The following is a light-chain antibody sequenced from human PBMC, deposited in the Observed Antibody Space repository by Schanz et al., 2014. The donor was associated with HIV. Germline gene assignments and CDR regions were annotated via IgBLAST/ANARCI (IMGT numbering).Light chain of an antibody. CDR1: SADVGAYNF. CDR3: SSYADGGTYV. V-gene: IGLV2-14*03. J-gene: IGLJ1*01. CDR2: DVS. Sequence: QSALTQPASVSGSPGQSITISCTGTSADVGAYNFVSWYQQHPGKAPKVIIYDVSVRPSGVSNRFSGSKSGNTASLTISGLQAEDEADYYCSSYADGGTYVFGTGTKLTVL.